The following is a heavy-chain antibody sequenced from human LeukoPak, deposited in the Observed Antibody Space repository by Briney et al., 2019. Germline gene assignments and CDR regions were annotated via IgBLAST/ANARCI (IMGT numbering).Heavy chain of an antibody. CDR1: GGSISSYY. J-gene: IGHJ4*02. CDR3: ARIKSGSSSALSDFNYDY. Sequence: PSETLSLTCTVSGGSISSYYWSWVRQAPGKGLEWVANIKQDGSEKYYVDSVKGRFTISRDNAKNSLYLQMNSLRAEDTAVYYCARIKSGSSSALSDFNYDYWGQGTLVTVSS. V-gene: IGHV3-7*01. CDR2: IKQDGSEK. D-gene: IGHD6-6*01.